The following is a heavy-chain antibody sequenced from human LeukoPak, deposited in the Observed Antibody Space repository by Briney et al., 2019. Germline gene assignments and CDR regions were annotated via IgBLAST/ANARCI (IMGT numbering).Heavy chain of an antibody. CDR3: ARRARYCSSTSCKNPPPNKSTRLDY. Sequence: SETLSLTCAVSGGSISSGGYSWSWIRQPPGKGLEWIGYIYHSGSTYYNPSLKSRVTISVDTSKNQFSLKLSSVTAADTAVYYCARRARYCSSTSCKNPPPNKSTRLDYWGQGTLVTVSS. V-gene: IGHV4-30-2*01. CDR2: IYHSGST. D-gene: IGHD2-2*01. J-gene: IGHJ4*02. CDR1: GGSISSGGYS.